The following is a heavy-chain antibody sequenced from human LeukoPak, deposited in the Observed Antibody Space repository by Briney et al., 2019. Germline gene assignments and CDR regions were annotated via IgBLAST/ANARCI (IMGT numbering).Heavy chain of an antibody. Sequence: GGSLRLSCAASGFTFDDYAMHWVRQAPGKGLEWVSLISGDGGSTYYADSVKGRFTISGDNSKNSLYLQMNSLRTEDTALYYCAKGSRCGSLLYAFDIWGQGTMVTVSS. J-gene: IGHJ3*02. D-gene: IGHD5-12*01. CDR2: ISGDGGST. V-gene: IGHV3-43*02. CDR3: AKGSRCGSLLYAFDI. CDR1: GFTFDDYA.